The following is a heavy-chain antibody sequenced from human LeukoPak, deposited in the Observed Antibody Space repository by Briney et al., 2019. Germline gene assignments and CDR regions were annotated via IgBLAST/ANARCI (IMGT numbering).Heavy chain of an antibody. CDR3: ARGGLGAFDI. V-gene: IGHV3-30-3*01. Sequence: GGSLRLSCAASGFTFSSYAIHWVRQAPGKGLEWVAVISYDGSNKYYADSVKGRFTISRDNSKNTLYLQMNSPRAEDTAVYYCARGGLGAFDIWGQGTMVTVSS. CDR1: GFTFSSYA. J-gene: IGHJ3*02. CDR2: ISYDGSNK.